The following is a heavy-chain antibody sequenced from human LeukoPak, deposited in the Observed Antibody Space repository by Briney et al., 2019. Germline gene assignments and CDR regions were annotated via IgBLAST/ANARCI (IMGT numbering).Heavy chain of an antibody. Sequence: PSETLSLTCAVYGGSFSGYYWSWIRQPPGKGREWIGEINHSGSTNYNPSLKSRVTISVDTSKNQFSLKLSSVTAADTAVYYCARGTIVVVPAATYYDFWSGYSWFDPWGQGTLVTVSS. CDR1: GGSFSGYY. CDR3: ARGTIVVVPAATYYDFWSGYSWFDP. CDR2: INHSGST. J-gene: IGHJ5*02. V-gene: IGHV4-34*01. D-gene: IGHD3-3*01.